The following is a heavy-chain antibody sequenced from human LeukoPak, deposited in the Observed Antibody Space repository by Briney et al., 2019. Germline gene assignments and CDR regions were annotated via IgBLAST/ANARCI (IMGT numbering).Heavy chain of an antibody. V-gene: IGHV3-7*03. CDR1: GFTFSSYW. D-gene: IGHD2-15*01. J-gene: IGHJ5*02. Sequence: GGSLRLSGAAPGFTFSSYWMSWVRQAPGKGLEWVANIKQDGSEKYYVDSVKGRFTISRDNAKNSLYLQMNSLRAEDTAVYYCAREKFYCSGGSCYLNWFGPWGQGTLVTVSS. CDR2: IKQDGSEK. CDR3: AREKFYCSGGSCYLNWFGP.